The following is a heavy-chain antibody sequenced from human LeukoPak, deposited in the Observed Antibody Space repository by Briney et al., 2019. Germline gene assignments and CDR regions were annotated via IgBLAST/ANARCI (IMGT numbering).Heavy chain of an antibody. V-gene: IGHV4-34*01. J-gene: IGHJ4*02. CDR1: GGSLSGYY. Sequence: SETLSLTCAVYGGSLSGYYWSWIRQPPGKGLEWIGEINHSGSTNYNPSLKSRVTISVDTSKNQFSLKLSSVTAADTAVYYCARGHCSGGSCYFDYWGQGTLVTVSS. D-gene: IGHD2-15*01. CDR2: INHSGST. CDR3: ARGHCSGGSCYFDY.